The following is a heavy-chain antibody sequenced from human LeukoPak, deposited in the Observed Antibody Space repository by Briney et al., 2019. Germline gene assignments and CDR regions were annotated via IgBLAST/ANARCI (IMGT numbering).Heavy chain of an antibody. CDR1: GGSFSGYY. J-gene: IGHJ3*02. D-gene: IGHD5-18*01. CDR3: ARDQGGYSYGYDAFDI. CDR2: INHSGST. V-gene: IGHV4-34*01. Sequence: SETLSLTCAVYGGSFSGYYWSWIRQPPGKGLEWIGEINHSGSTNYNPSLKSRVTISVDTSKNQFSLKLSSVTAADTAVYYCARDQGGYSYGYDAFDIWGQGTMVTVSS.